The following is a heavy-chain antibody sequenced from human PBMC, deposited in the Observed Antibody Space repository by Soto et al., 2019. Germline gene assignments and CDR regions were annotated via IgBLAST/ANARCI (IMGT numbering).Heavy chain of an antibody. D-gene: IGHD6-19*01. CDR1: GFSLSTTGVG. Sequence: SGPTLVNPTQTLTLTCTFSGFSLSTTGVGVGLIRQPPGKALEWLALIYWNDDKRYSPSLKSRLTITKDTSKNQVVLTMAHMDPVDTATYYCARSRQWLVPYNWFDPWGQGTLVTVSS. CDR2: IYWNDDK. J-gene: IGHJ5*02. V-gene: IGHV2-5*01. CDR3: ARSRQWLVPYNWFDP.